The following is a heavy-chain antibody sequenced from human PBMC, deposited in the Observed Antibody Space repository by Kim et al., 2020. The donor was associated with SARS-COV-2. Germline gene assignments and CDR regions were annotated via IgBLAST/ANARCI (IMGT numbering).Heavy chain of an antibody. Sequence: SVKVSCKASGGTFSSYAISWVRQAPGQGLEWMGGIIPIFGTANYAQKFQGRVTITADESTSTAYMELSSLRSEDTAVYYCASQAVYCTNGVCYPREGDYWGQGTLVTVSS. CDR2: IIPIFGTA. D-gene: IGHD2-8*01. CDR3: ASQAVYCTNGVCYPREGDY. CDR1: GGTFSSYA. V-gene: IGHV1-69*13. J-gene: IGHJ4*02.